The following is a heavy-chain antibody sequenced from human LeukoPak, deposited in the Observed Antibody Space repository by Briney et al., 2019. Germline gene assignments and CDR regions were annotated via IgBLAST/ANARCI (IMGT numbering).Heavy chain of an antibody. CDR3: TTDRVDYYYYMDV. Sequence: GGSLRLSCAASGFTFSNAWMSWVRQAPGKGLEWVGRIKSKTDGGTTDYAAPVKGRFTISRDDSKNTLYLQMNSLKTEDTAVYYCTTDRVDYYYYMDVWGKGTTVTISS. CDR2: IKSKTDGGTT. CDR1: GFTFSNAW. J-gene: IGHJ6*03. V-gene: IGHV3-15*01.